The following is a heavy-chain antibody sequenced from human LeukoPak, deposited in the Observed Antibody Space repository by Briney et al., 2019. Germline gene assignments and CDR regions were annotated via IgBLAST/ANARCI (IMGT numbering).Heavy chain of an antibody. CDR2: INHSGST. D-gene: IGHD3-10*01. J-gene: IGHJ4*02. V-gene: IGHV4-34*01. CDR1: GGSFGGYY. CDR3: ARDLWFGELEVFDY. Sequence: SETLSLTCAVYGGSFGGYYWSWIRQPPGKGLEWIGEINHSGSTNYNPSLKSRVTISVDTTKNQFSLKLSSVTAADTAVYYCARDLWFGELEVFDYWGQGTLVTVSS.